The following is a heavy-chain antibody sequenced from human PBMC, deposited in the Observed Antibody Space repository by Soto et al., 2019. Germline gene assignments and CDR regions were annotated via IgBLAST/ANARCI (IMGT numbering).Heavy chain of an antibody. J-gene: IGHJ4*02. CDR1: GYSFTSYW. CDR2: IYPGDSDT. Sequence: GESLKISCKGSGYSFTSYWIGWVRQMPGKGLEWMGIIYPGDSDTRYSPSFQGQVTISADKSISTAYLQWSSLKASDTAMYYCARPAAYGDPEYYFDYWGQGTLVTVSS. D-gene: IGHD4-17*01. CDR3: ARPAAYGDPEYYFDY. V-gene: IGHV5-51*01.